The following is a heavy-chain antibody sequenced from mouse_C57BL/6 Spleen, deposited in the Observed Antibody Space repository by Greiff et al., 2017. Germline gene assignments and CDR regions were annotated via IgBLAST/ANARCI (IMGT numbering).Heavy chain of an antibody. Sequence: VQLQQSGTVLARPGASVKMSCKTSGYTFTSYWMHWVKQRPGQGLEWIGAIYPGNSDSSYNQKFKGKAKLTAVTSASTAYMELSSLTNEDSAVYYCTRLRSYEGYYGDFDYWGKGTTLTVSS. CDR2: IYPGNSDS. V-gene: IGHV1-5*01. CDR3: TRLRSYEGYYGDFDY. D-gene: IGHD2-3*01. J-gene: IGHJ2*01. CDR1: GYTFTSYW.